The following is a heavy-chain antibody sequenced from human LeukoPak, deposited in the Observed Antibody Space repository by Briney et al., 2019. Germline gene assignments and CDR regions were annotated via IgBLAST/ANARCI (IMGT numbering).Heavy chain of an antibody. J-gene: IGHJ4*02. V-gene: IGHV3-23*01. Sequence: GGSLRLSCAASGFTFSSYAMSWVRQAPGKGLEWVSAISGSGGSTYYADSVKGRFTISRDNSKNTLYLQMNSLRAEDTAVYYCAKDLAIFGVVGTFDYWGQGTLVTVSS. CDR2: ISGSGGST. D-gene: IGHD3-3*01. CDR3: AKDLAIFGVVGTFDY. CDR1: GFTFSSYA.